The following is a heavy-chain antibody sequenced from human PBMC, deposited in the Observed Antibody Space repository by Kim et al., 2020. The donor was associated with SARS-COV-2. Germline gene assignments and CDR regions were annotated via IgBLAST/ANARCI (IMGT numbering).Heavy chain of an antibody. Sequence: SETLSLTCTVSGGSISSYSYSWIRQPPGKGLEWIAYISYSGSTNYNPSLKSRVTISVDTSKNQFSLKLSSVTAADTAMYYCARGRGDSSGYCPLSNWGQGTLVTVSS. D-gene: IGHD3-22*01. CDR2: ISYSGST. J-gene: IGHJ4*02. V-gene: IGHV4-59*01. CDR3: ARGRGDSSGYCPLSN. CDR1: GGSISSYS.